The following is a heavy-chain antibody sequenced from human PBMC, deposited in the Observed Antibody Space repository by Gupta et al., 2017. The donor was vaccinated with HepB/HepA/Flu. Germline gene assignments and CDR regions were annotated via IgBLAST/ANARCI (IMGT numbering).Heavy chain of an antibody. V-gene: IGHV3-74*01. D-gene: IGHD2/OR15-2a*01. CDR2: MNQHGSVI. CDR3: SRDTFGPYDY. J-gene: IGHJ4*02. Sequence: EVQLAESGGGLVQPGGSRRLSCAASGFTVSSYWMHWVRQAPGKGLVWVSRMNQHGSVINYADSVKGRFTISRDNTKNALYLQMNSLRAEDTAIYFCSRDTFGPYDYWGQGTLVTVSS. CDR1: GFTVSSYW.